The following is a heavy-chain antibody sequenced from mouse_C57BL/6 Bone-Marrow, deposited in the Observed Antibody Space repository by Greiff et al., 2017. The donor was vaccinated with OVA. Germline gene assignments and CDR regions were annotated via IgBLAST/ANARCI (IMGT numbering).Heavy chain of an antibody. J-gene: IGHJ2*01. D-gene: IGHD1-3*01. CDR1: GFNIKNTY. CDR3: ASGSSTMYYSDY. Sequence: VQLQQSVAELVRPGASVKLSCTASGFNIKNTYMHWVKQRPEQGLEWIGRIGPANGNTKYAPKFQGKATLTADTSSNTAYLQLRSLSSEDTAIYYCASGSSTMYYSDYWGQGTTLTVSS. CDR2: IGPANGNT. V-gene: IGHV14-3*01.